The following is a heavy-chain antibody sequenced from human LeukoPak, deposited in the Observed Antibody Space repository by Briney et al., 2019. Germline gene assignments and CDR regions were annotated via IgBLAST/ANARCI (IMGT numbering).Heavy chain of an antibody. D-gene: IGHD3-22*01. CDR3: ARMGEWYYDSSGYFPFDY. J-gene: IGHJ4*02. CDR1: GYTLTELS. V-gene: IGHV1-24*01. CDR2: FDPEDGET. Sequence: ASVKVSCKVSGYTLTELSMHWVRQAPGKGLEWMGGFDPEDGETIYAQKFQGRVTMTEDTSTDTAYMELSSLRSDDTAVYYCARMGEWYYDSSGYFPFDYWGQGTLVTVSS.